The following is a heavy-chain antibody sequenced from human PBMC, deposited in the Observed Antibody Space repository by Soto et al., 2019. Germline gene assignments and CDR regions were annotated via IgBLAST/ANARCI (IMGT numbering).Heavy chain of an antibody. V-gene: IGHV1-2*04. CDR1: GYTFTGYY. D-gene: IGHD6-19*01. J-gene: IGHJ4*02. CDR3: ARGSGKTLADFDY. Sequence: ASVKVSCKASGYTFTGYYMHWVRQAPGQGLEWMGWINPNSGGTNYAQKFQGWVTMTRDTSISTAYMELSRLRSDDTAVYYCARGSGKTLADFDYWGQGTLVTVSS. CDR2: INPNSGGT.